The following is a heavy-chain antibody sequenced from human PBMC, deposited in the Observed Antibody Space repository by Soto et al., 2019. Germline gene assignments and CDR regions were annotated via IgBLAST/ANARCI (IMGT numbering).Heavy chain of an antibody. CDR1: GFTFSSYA. CDR2: ISGSTI. Sequence: EVQLLESGGGLVQPGGSLRLSCAASGFTFSSYAMSWVRQAPGKGLEWVSAISGSTIYYADSVKGRFTISRDNAKNSLYLQMNSLRAEDTAVYYCARENLGYCSSTSCKWGQGTLVTVSS. D-gene: IGHD2-2*01. CDR3: ARENLGYCSSTSCK. J-gene: IGHJ4*02. V-gene: IGHV3-23*01.